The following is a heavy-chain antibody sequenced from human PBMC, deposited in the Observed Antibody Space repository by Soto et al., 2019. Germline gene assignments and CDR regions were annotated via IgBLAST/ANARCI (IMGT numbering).Heavy chain of an antibody. CDR3: AGGGYSSSWEYFDY. CDR2: INPLPTSGST. V-gene: IGHV1-46*01. J-gene: IGHJ4*02. Sequence: ASVKVSCKASGYIFTNYYIHWVRQAPGQGLEWMAIINPLPTSGSTNYAQKFQGRVTVTRDTSTSTVYLELSSLRSDDTAVYYCAGGGYSSSWEYFDYWGQGTLVTVSS. D-gene: IGHD6-13*01. CDR1: GYIFTNYY.